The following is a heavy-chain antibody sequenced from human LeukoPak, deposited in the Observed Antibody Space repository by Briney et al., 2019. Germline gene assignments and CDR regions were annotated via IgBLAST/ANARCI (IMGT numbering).Heavy chain of an antibody. CDR1: GGTFSSYA. CDR3: ARDRLYDILTGNYYYYYMDV. D-gene: IGHD3-9*01. V-gene: IGHV1-18*01. Sequence: ASVKVSCKASGGTFSSYAISWVRQAPGQGLECMGWISAYNGNTNYAQKLQGRVTMTTDTSTSTAYMELRSLRSDDTAVYYCARDRLYDILTGNYYYYYMDVWGKGTTVTVPS. CDR2: ISAYNGNT. J-gene: IGHJ6*03.